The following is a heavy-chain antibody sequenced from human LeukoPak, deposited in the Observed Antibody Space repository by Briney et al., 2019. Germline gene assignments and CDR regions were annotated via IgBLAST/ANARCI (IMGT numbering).Heavy chain of an antibody. CDR3: ARLGYSYGYLIFDY. V-gene: IGHV4-30-4*01. CDR2: IYYSGST. D-gene: IGHD5-18*01. J-gene: IGHJ4*02. Sequence: SQTLSLTCTVSGGSPSSGDYYWSWLRQPPGKGLEWLGYIYYSGSTYYNPSLKSRVTISVDTSKNQFSLKLSSVTAADTAVYYCARLGYSYGYLIFDYWGQGTLVTVSS. CDR1: GGSPSSGDYY.